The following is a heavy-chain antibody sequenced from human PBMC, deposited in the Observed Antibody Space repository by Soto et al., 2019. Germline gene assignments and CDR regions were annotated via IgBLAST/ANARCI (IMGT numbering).Heavy chain of an antibody. CDR1: GGTFSSYA. CDR2: IIPIFGTA. J-gene: IGHJ6*02. CDR3: ARGVLRFFYYYGMDV. Sequence: ALVKVSCKASGGTFSSYAISWVRQAPGQGLEWMGGIIPIFGTANYAQKFQGRVTITADESTSTAYMELSSLRSEDTAVYYCARGVLRFFYYYGMDVWGQGTTVTVSS. D-gene: IGHD3-3*01. V-gene: IGHV1-69*13.